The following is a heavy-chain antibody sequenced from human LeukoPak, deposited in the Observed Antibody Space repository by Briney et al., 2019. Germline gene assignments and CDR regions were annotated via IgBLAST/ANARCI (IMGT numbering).Heavy chain of an antibody. CDR3: ARGTTQIAAAGTSEYYFDY. Sequence: GGSLRLSCAASGFTFSSYAMHWVRQAPGKGLEWVAVISYDGSNKYYADSVKGRFTISRDNSKDTLYLQMNSLRAEDTAVYYCARGTTQIAAAGTSEYYFDYWGQGTLVTVSS. V-gene: IGHV3-30*04. CDR1: GFTFSSYA. CDR2: ISYDGSNK. J-gene: IGHJ4*02. D-gene: IGHD6-13*01.